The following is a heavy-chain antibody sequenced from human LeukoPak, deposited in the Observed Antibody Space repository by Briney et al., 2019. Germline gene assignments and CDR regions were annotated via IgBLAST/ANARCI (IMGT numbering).Heavy chain of an antibody. Sequence: GGSLRLSCTASGFTFSDAWMSWVRQAPGKGLEWVGHVKSKIDGGSADYSASVKGRFTISRDDSKNTLYLHMKGLETEDTAVYYCTTASVTLVRGVINPDAFDVWGLGTMVIVSS. J-gene: IGHJ3*01. CDR1: GFTFSDAW. V-gene: IGHV3-15*01. D-gene: IGHD3-10*01. CDR3: TTASVTLVRGVINPDAFDV. CDR2: VKSKIDGGSA.